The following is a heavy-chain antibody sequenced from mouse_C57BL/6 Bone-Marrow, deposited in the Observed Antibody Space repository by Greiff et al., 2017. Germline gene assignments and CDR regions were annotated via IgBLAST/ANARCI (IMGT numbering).Heavy chain of an antibody. D-gene: IGHD2-4*01. J-gene: IGHJ3*01. CDR1: GFNIKDDY. V-gene: IGHV14-4*01. CDR3: TFYYDCPFAY. Sequence: EVQLQESGAELVRPGASVKLSCTASGFNIKDDYMHWVKQRPEQGLEWIGWIDPENGDTEYASKFQGKATITADTSSNTAYLQLSSLTSEDTAVYYCTFYYDCPFAYWVQGTLGTVSA. CDR2: IDPENGDT.